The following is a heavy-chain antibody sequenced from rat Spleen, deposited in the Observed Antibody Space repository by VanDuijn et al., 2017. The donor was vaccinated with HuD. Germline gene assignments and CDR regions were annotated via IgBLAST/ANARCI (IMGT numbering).Heavy chain of an antibody. CDR3: ATHNSGYFDY. J-gene: IGHJ2*01. Sequence: EVQLVESGGGLVQPGRSLKLSCAASGFTFSNYGMAWVRQAPTKGLEWVATINYDGSSTHFRDSVKGRFTISRDNAKNTLYLQMDSLRPEDTATYYCATHNSGYFDYWGQGVMVTVSS. CDR1: GFTFSNYG. CDR2: INYDGSST. D-gene: IGHD4-3*01. V-gene: IGHV5-29*01.